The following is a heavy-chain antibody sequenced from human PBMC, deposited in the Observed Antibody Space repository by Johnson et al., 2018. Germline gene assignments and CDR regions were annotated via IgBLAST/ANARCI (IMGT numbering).Heavy chain of an antibody. Sequence: QVQLVESGGGLIQPGGSLRLSCTASGFIFSDYQMSWIRQAPGKGLEWVSYITNDGTTTHVAESVRGRFTTSRDNAKNSLYLQMNSLRAEDMAVYYCARSVAFDLWGQGTMVTISS. J-gene: IGHJ3*01. V-gene: IGHV3-11*04. CDR2: ITNDGTTT. D-gene: IGHD4-17*01. CDR3: ARSVAFDL. CDR1: GFIFSDYQ.